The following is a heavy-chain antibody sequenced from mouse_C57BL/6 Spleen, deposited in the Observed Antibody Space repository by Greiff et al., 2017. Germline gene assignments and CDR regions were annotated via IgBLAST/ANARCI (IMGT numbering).Heavy chain of an antibody. D-gene: IGHD2-2*01. Sequence: DVQLVESGGGLVKPGGSLKLSCAASGFTFSSYTMSWVRQTPEKRLEWVATISGGGGNTYYPDSVKGRFTISRDNAKNTLYLQMSSLRSEDTAVYCCARVGYHYAMDYWGQGTSVTVSS. CDR2: ISGGGGNT. V-gene: IGHV5-9*04. CDR1: GFTFSSYT. J-gene: IGHJ4*01. CDR3: ARVGYHYAMDY.